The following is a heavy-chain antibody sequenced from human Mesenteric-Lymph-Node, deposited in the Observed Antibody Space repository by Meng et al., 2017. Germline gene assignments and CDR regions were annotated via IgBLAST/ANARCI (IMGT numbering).Heavy chain of an antibody. CDR2: IYYSGST. CDR1: GGSISSGGHS. Sequence: QVQLQESGSGLVKPSQTLSLTCTASGGSISSGGHSWSWIRQHPGKGLEWIAYIYYSGSTYYNPSLKSRVILSVDTSKNQFSLKLSSVTAADTAVYYCARVDSSGYFLDYWDQGTLVTVSS. J-gene: IGHJ4*01. V-gene: IGHV4-31*03. D-gene: IGHD3-22*01. CDR3: ARVDSSGYFLDY.